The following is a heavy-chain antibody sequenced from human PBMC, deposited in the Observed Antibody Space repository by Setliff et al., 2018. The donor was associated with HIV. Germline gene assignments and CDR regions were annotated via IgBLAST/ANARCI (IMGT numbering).Heavy chain of an antibody. V-gene: IGHV4-4*07. CDR3: ARGRMISMVRGFKNFDY. J-gene: IGHJ4*02. Sequence: SETLSLTCNVSGASTNAYFLSWVRHPAGKGLEWIGHIYTSGITNHNPSLKSRVTMSLDTSKEQFSLRLTSVTAADTAVYYCARGRMISMVRGFKNFDYWGQGILVTVSS. CDR1: GASTNAYF. CDR2: IYTSGIT. D-gene: IGHD3-10*01.